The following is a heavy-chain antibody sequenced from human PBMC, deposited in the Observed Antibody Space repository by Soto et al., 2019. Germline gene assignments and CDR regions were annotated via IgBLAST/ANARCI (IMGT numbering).Heavy chain of an antibody. CDR2: IIPIIGTP. J-gene: IGHJ4*02. CDR3: ARDLESRGGNISHLDY. Sequence: SVKVSCKASGGTFRNHVFNWVRQAPGQGLEWMGGIIPIIGTPNYAQKFQGRVTITADASTNTVYLDVSSLRSQDTAVYYCARDLESRGGNISHLDYWGQGTLVTVSS. V-gene: IGHV1-69*13. CDR1: GGTFRNHV. D-gene: IGHD2-15*01.